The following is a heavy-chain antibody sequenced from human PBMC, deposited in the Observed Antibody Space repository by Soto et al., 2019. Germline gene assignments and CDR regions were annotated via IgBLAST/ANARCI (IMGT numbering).Heavy chain of an antibody. CDR1: GFTFSSYG. CDR2: IWYDGSNK. CDR3: ARDRTSSGYLYYFDY. J-gene: IGHJ4*02. V-gene: IGHV3-33*01. D-gene: IGHD3-22*01. Sequence: TGGSLRLSCAASGFTFSSYGMHWVRQAPGKGLEWVAVIWYDGSNKYYADSVKGRFTISRDNSKNTLYLQMNSLRAEDTAVYYCARDRTSSGYLYYFDYWGQGTLVTVSS.